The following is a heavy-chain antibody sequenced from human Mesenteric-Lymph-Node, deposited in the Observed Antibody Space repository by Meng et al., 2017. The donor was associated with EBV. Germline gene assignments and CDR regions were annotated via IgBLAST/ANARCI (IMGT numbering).Heavy chain of an antibody. D-gene: IGHD2-2*02. CDR3: ARVSCSSISCYTLDS. V-gene: IGHV1-3*04. J-gene: IGHJ5*01. CDR1: GYTFINNA. Sequence: QVQLGQSGAEVKKPGASVKVSCKASGYTFINNAIQWVRQAPGQRLEWMGWLNNAQGNTKYSQKFQDRVTITRDTSASTACMEMRSLRSEDTAVYYCARVSCSSISCYTLDSWGQGTLVTVSS. CDR2: LNNAQGNT.